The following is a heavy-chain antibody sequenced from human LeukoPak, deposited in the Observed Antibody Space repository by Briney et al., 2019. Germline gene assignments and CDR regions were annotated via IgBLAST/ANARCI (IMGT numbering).Heavy chain of an antibody. CDR1: GFTFSSYA. V-gene: IGHV3-23*01. CDR3: AKVRGIAGVNYYFDY. Sequence: PGGSLRLSCAASGFTFSSYAMSWVRQAPGKGLEWVSAISGSGGSRHYADSVKGRFTISKDNSKNTMYLQMNSLRAEDTAVYYCAKVRGIAGVNYYFDYWGQGTLVSVSS. J-gene: IGHJ4*01. CDR2: ISGSGGSR. D-gene: IGHD6-13*01.